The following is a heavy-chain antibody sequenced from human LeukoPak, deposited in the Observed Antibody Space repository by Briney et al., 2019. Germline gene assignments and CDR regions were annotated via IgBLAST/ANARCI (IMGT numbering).Heavy chain of an antibody. CDR2: IFPILGIA. CDR3: ARGGIAAAGTARFDP. V-gene: IGHV1-69*02. CDR1: GGTFSSYT. J-gene: IGHJ5*02. D-gene: IGHD6-13*01. Sequence: GASVKVSCKASGGTFSSYTISWVRQAPGQGLEWIGRIFPILGIANYAQKFQGRVTITADKSTSTAYMELSSLRSEDTAVYYCARGGIAAAGTARFDPWGQGTLVTVSS.